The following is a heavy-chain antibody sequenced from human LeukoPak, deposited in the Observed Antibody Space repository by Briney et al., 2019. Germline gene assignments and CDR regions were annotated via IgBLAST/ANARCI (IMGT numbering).Heavy chain of an antibody. CDR1: GFTFSSYA. J-gene: IGHJ4*02. CDR3: ARDQGLYYDSSGYPYFDY. CDR2: IKQDGSEK. D-gene: IGHD3-22*01. V-gene: IGHV3-7*01. Sequence: PGGSLRLSCAASGFTFSSYAMHWVRQAPGKGLEWVANIKQDGSEKYYVDSVKGRFTISRDNAKNSLYLQMNSLRAEDTAVYYCARDQGLYYDSSGYPYFDYWGQGTLVTVSS.